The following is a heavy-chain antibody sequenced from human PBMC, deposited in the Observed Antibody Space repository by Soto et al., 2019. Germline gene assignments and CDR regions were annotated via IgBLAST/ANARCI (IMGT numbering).Heavy chain of an antibody. D-gene: IGHD2-15*01. V-gene: IGHV1-18*01. CDR1: GYTFTSYG. CDR2: ISAYNGNT. Sequence: GASVKVSCKASGYTFTSYGISWVRQAPGQGLEWMGWISAYNGNTNYAQKLQGRATMTTDTSTSTAYMELRSLRSDDTAVYYCARDNIPSRYCSGGSCRGSDAFDIWGQGTMVTVSS. CDR3: ARDNIPSRYCSGGSCRGSDAFDI. J-gene: IGHJ3*02.